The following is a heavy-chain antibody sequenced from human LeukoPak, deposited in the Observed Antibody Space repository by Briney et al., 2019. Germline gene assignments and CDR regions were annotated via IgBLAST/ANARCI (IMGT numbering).Heavy chain of an antibody. D-gene: IGHD6-13*01. CDR3: ATDLGSSWVPGY. Sequence: ASVKVSCKVSGYTLTELSMHWVRQAPGKGLEWMGGFDPEDGETIYAQKFQGRVTMTEDTSTDTAYMELSSLRPEDTAVYYCATDLGSSWVPGYWGQGTLVTVSS. CDR2: FDPEDGET. J-gene: IGHJ4*02. V-gene: IGHV1-24*01. CDR1: GYTLTELS.